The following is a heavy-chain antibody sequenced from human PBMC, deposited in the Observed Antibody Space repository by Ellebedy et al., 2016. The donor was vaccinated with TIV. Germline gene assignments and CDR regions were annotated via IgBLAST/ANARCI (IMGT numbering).Heavy chain of an antibody. CDR1: GFTFRSYS. CDR2: ISSSSSSI. J-gene: IGHJ6*02. Sequence: GGSLRLSCAASGFTFRSYSMNWVRQAPGKGLEWVSYISSSSSSIYYADSVKGRFTISRDNAKNSLHLQMNSLRDEDTAVYFYARDGFRGGMDVWGQGTTVTVSS. D-gene: IGHD2-2*03. V-gene: IGHV3-48*02. CDR3: ARDGFRGGMDV.